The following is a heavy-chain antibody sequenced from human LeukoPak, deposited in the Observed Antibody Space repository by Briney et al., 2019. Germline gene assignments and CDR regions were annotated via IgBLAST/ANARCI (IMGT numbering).Heavy chain of an antibody. CDR1: GFTFSSYA. V-gene: IGHV3-23*01. J-gene: IGHJ4*02. CDR3: AKIYRYDYVWGSLDY. Sequence: GGSLRLSCAASGFTFSSYAMSWVRQAPGKGLEWVSAISGSGGSTYYADSVKGRFTISRDNSKNTLYLQMNSLRAEDTAVYYCAKIYRYDYVWGSLDYWGQGTLVTVSS. D-gene: IGHD3-16*01. CDR2: ISGSGGST.